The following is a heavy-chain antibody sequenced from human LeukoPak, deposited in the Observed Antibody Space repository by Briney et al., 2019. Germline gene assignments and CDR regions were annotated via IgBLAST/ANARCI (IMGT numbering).Heavy chain of an antibody. CDR3: PRARSDFWSGYYADYFDN. Sequence: SETQSLTCTILGGSISSHYWSWIRQPPRKGLEWRGSIYYSGRTNYNLSLKSRVTISVDTCKNQFSVSMRSVTIADTAVYYCPRARSDFWSGYYADYFDNWGQGTLVTVSS. CDR2: IYYSGRT. J-gene: IGHJ4*02. V-gene: IGHV4-59*11. CDR1: GGSISSHY. D-gene: IGHD3-3*01.